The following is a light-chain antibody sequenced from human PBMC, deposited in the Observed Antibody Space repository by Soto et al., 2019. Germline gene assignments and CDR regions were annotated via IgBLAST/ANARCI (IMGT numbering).Light chain of an antibody. CDR3: QQYGRSPTT. Sequence: EIVMTQSPATLSVSPGEGATLSCRASQGIGDTLAWYQHKPGQTPRLLIYDTSIRAAGVPARFSGSRSGADFTLTISRLEPEDFAVYYCQQYGRSPTTFGQGTKVDIK. CDR2: DTS. V-gene: IGKV3-20*01. J-gene: IGKJ1*01. CDR1: QGIGDT.